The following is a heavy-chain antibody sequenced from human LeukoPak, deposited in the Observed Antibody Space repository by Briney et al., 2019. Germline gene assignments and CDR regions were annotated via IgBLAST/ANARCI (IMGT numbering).Heavy chain of an antibody. D-gene: IGHD3-9*01. J-gene: IGHJ4*02. CDR1: GFTFSTYA. CDR3: ARDTTGYGPDFDY. Sequence: GGSLRLSCAASGFTFSTYAMNWVRQAPGKGLEWVAVIWYDGSNKYYADSVKGRFTISRDNSKNTLYLQMNSLRAEDTAVYYCARDTTGYGPDFDYWGQGTLVTVSS. CDR2: IWYDGSNK. V-gene: IGHV3-33*08.